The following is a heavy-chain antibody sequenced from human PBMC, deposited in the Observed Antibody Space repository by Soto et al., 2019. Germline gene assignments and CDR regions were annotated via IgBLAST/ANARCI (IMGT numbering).Heavy chain of an antibody. CDR2: IIPILDVS. CDR1: GGDFNSYT. Sequence: QLQLVQSGAEVKKPGSSVKVSCKASGGDFNSYTLSWVRQAPGQGPEWMGTIIPILDVSKNAQKLQGRVTITADKSTATVYMELSRMTAEDTAIYYCAQVCSGELWHGRDVWSQGTTFTVSS. V-gene: IGHV1-69*02. D-gene: IGHD3-16*01. CDR3: AQVCSGELWHGRDV. J-gene: IGHJ6*02.